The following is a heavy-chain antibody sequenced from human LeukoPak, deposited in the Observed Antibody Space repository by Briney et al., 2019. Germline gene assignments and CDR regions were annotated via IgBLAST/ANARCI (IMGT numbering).Heavy chain of an antibody. CDR1: GGSISSYY. J-gene: IGHJ3*02. V-gene: IGHV4-59*01. CDR3: ARRDLRSDAFDI. D-gene: IGHD5-24*01. Sequence: PSETLSLTCTVSGGSISSYYWSWIRQPPGKRLEWIGYIYYSGSTNYNPSLKSRVTISVDTSKNQFSLKLSSVTAADTAVYYCARRDLRSDAFDIWGQGTMVTVSS. CDR2: IYYSGST.